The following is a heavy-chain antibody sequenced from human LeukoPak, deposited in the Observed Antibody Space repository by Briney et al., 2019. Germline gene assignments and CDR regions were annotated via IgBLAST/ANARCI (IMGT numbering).Heavy chain of an antibody. J-gene: IGHJ6*03. V-gene: IGHV3-30*03. Sequence: GGSLRLSCAASGFTFSSYGMHWVRQAPGKGLEWVAVISYDGSNKYYADSVKGRFTISRDNSRNTLYLQMNSLRAEDTAVYYCARGDNWNSYYYYYMDVWGKGTTVTVFS. CDR3: ARGDNWNSYYYYYMDV. CDR1: GFTFSSYG. D-gene: IGHD1-7*01. CDR2: ISYDGSNK.